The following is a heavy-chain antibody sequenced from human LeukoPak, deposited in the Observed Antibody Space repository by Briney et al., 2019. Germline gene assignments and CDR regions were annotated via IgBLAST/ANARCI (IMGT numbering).Heavy chain of an antibody. CDR2: IYYSGST. J-gene: IGHJ4*02. D-gene: IGHD5-24*01. Sequence: PSETLSLTCTVSGGSISSYYWSWIRQPPGKGLEWIGYIYYSGSTNYNPSLKSRVTISVDTSKNQFSLKLSSVTAADTAVYYCARHSRGEATNTRAFDYWGQGTLVTVSS. CDR3: ARHSRGEATNTRAFDY. V-gene: IGHV4-59*08. CDR1: GGSISSYY.